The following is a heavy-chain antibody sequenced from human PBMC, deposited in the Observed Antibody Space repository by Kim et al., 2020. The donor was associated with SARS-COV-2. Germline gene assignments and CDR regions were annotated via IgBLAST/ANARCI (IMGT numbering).Heavy chain of an antibody. Sequence: GGSLRLSCAASGFTFSSYAMSWVRQAPGKGLEWVSAISGSGGSTYYADSVKGRFSISRDNSKNTLYLQMNSLRAEDTAVYYCASLGNYYDSSGYYYPRFDAFDIWGQGTMVTVSS. CDR1: GFTFSSYA. CDR2: ISGSGGST. CDR3: ASLGNYYDSSGYYYPRFDAFDI. D-gene: IGHD3-22*01. J-gene: IGHJ3*02. V-gene: IGHV3-23*01.